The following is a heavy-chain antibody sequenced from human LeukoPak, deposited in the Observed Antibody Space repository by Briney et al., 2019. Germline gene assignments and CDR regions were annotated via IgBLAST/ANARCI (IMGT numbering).Heavy chain of an antibody. J-gene: IGHJ4*02. CDR1: GSTFSSYS. D-gene: IGHD6-13*01. CDR2: ISSRSATI. CDR3: ARDPLSSSSFDL. Sequence: PGGSLRLSCAASGSTFSSYSMNWVRQAPGKGLEWVSYISSRSATIYYADSVKGRFTISRDNAKNSLYLQMNSLRAEDTAVYYCARDPLSSSSFDLWGQGTLVTVSS. V-gene: IGHV3-48*01.